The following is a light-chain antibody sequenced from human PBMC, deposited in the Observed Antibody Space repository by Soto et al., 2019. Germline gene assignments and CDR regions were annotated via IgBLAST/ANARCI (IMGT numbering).Light chain of an antibody. CDR2: EAS. Sequence: QSVLTQPASVSGSPGQSITISCTGTSSDVGSYNFVSWYQQHPGKAPKLMIYEASKRPSGVSNRFSGSKSGNTASLTISGLQPEDEADYYCCSYAGSSTYVLGAGTKVTVL. J-gene: IGLJ1*01. CDR1: SSDVGSYNF. V-gene: IGLV2-23*01. CDR3: CSYAGSSTYV.